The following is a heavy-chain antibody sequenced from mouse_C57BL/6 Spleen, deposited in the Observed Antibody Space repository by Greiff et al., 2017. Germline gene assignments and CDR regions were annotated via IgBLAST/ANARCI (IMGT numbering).Heavy chain of an antibody. D-gene: IGHD4-1*01. CDR2: ISSGSSTI. J-gene: IGHJ3*01. CDR1: GFTFSDYG. V-gene: IGHV5-17*01. CDR3: AKGTGTWFAY. Sequence: EVQLVESGGGLVKPGGSLKLSCAASGFTFSDYGMHWVRQAPETGLEWVAYISSGSSTIYYADTVKGRFTISRDNAMNTLFLQMTRLRSEDTAMYYCAKGTGTWFAYWGQGTLVTVSA.